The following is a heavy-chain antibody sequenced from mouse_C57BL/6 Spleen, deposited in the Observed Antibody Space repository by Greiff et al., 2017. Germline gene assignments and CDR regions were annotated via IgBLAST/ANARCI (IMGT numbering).Heavy chain of an antibody. Sequence: VMLVESGPELVKPGASVKISCKASGYAFSSSWMNWVKQRPGKGLEWIGRIYPGDGDTNYNGKFKGKATLTADKSSSTAYMQLSSLTSEDSAVYFCARDDGYYVPSFDYWGQGTTLTVSS. CDR2: IYPGDGDT. D-gene: IGHD2-3*01. J-gene: IGHJ2*01. V-gene: IGHV1-82*01. CDR3: ARDDGYYVPSFDY. CDR1: GYAFSSSW.